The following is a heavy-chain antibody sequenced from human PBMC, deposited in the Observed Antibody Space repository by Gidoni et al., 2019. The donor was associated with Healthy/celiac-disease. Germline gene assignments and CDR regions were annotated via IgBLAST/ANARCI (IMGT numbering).Heavy chain of an antibody. Sequence: QVQLVQSGAEVKKPGSSVKVSCKASGGIFSSYAISWVRQAPGQGLEWMGGIIHIFGTANYAQKFQGRVTITADESKSTAYMELSSLRSEDTAVYYCASDSRIAVAGTNLDYWGQGTLVTVSS. CDR1: GGIFSSYA. CDR2: IIHIFGTA. D-gene: IGHD6-19*01. CDR3: ASDSRIAVAGTNLDY. V-gene: IGHV1-69*01. J-gene: IGHJ4*02.